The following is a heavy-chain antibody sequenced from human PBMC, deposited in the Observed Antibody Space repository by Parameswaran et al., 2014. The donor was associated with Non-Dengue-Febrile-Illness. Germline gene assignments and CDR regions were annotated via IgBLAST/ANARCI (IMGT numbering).Heavy chain of an antibody. V-gene: IGHV4-31*02. Sequence: RWIRQPPGKGLEWIGYIYYSGSTYYNPSLKSRVTISVDTPKNQFSLKLSSVTAADTAVYYCARGITYYDFWSGPGWFDPWGQGTLVTVSS. D-gene: IGHD3-3*01. J-gene: IGHJ5*02. CDR2: IYYSGST. CDR3: ARGITYYDFWSGPGWFDP.